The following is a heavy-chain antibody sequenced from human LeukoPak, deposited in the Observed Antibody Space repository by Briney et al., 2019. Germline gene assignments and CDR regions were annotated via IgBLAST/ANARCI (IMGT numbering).Heavy chain of an antibody. CDR3: ASVAARYYYYYYMDV. J-gene: IGHJ6*03. CDR2: IYHSGST. CDR1: GYSISSGYY. V-gene: IGHV4-38-2*01. Sequence: SETLSLTCAVSGYSISSGYYWGWIRQPPGKGLEWIGGIYHSGSTYYNPSLKSRVTISVDTSKNQFSLKLSSVTAADTAVYYCASVAARYYYYYYMDVWGKGTTVTVS. D-gene: IGHD6-6*01.